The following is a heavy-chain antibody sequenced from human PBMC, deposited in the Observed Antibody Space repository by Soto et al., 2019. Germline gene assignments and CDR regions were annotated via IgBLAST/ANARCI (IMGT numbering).Heavy chain of an antibody. V-gene: IGHV3-73*01. CDR2: IRSKANSYAT. Sequence: GGSLRLSCAASGFTFSGSAMHWVRQASGKGLEWVGRIRSKANSYATAYAASVKGRFTISRDDSKNTAYLQMNSLKTEDTAVYYCTRDKDIVVVPAAIFGMDVWGQGTTVTVSS. CDR3: TRDKDIVVVPAAIFGMDV. D-gene: IGHD2-2*01. J-gene: IGHJ6*02. CDR1: GFTFSGSA.